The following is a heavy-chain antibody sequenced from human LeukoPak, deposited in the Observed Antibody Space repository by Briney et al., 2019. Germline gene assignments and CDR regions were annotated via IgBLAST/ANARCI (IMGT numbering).Heavy chain of an antibody. Sequence: GGSLRLSCAASGFTFSSYGMHWVRQAPGKGLEWVAVISYDGSNKYYADSVKGRFTISRDNSKNTLYLQMNSLRAEDTAVYYCARVKWGYAIGDFDYWGQGTLVTVSS. CDR3: ARVKWGYAIGDFDY. CDR1: GFTFSSYG. J-gene: IGHJ4*02. CDR2: ISYDGSNK. V-gene: IGHV3-33*08. D-gene: IGHD3-16*01.